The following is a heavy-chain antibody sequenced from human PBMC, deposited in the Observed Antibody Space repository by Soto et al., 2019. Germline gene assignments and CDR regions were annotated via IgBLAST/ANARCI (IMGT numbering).Heavy chain of an antibody. CDR3: SKDADSIPLRTFDF. CDR1: GFTFNTFA. J-gene: IGHJ3*01. V-gene: IGHV3-23*01. Sequence: GGSLRLSCAASGFTFNTFAMTWVRQAPGKGLEWVSHITASGGTTYYAGSVKGRFTISRDNSKNMVFLQMNSLRVEDTAVYYCSKDADSIPLRTFDFWGNGTMGTVSS. CDR2: ITASGGTT. D-gene: IGHD2-2*02.